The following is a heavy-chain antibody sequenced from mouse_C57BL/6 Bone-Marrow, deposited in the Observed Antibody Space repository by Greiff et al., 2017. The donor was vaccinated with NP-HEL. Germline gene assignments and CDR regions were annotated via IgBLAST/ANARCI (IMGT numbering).Heavy chain of an antibody. CDR3: ARPYYYGSSPYWYFDV. J-gene: IGHJ1*03. CDR2: IWSGGST. Sequence: VQLQQSGPGLVQPSQSLSITCTVSGFSLTSYGVHWVRQSPGKGLEWLGVIWSGGSTDYNAAFISRLSISKDNSKSQVFFKMNSLQADDTAIYYCARPYYYGSSPYWYFDVWGTGTTVTVSS. D-gene: IGHD1-1*01. V-gene: IGHV2-2*01. CDR1: GFSLTSYG.